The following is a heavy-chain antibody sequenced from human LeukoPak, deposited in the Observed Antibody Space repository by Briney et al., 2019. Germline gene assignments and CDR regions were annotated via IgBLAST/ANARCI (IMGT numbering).Heavy chain of an antibody. J-gene: IGHJ4*02. D-gene: IGHD6-19*01. V-gene: IGHV1-2*02. CDR1: GYTFTGYY. Sequence: ASVKVSCKASGYTFTGYYMHWVRQAPGQGLEWMGWINPNSGGTNYAQKFQGRVTMTRDTSIGTAYMELSRLRSDDTAVYYCARGVLKQWLVNGFDYWGQGTLVTVSS. CDR3: ARGVLKQWLVNGFDY. CDR2: INPNSGGT.